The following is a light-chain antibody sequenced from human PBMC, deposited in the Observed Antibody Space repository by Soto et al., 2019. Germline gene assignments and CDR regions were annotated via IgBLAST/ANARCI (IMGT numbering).Light chain of an antibody. V-gene: IGLV4-60*03. CDR3: ETWDSNSRV. CDR1: SRHSSYI. J-gene: IGLJ7*01. Sequence: QSVLTQSSSASASLGSSVKLTCTLSSRHSSYIIAWHQQQPGKAPRYLMKLEDSGNYNKGSGVPDRLSGSSSGADRYLSISNLQSEDEAEYYCETWDSNSRVFGGGTQLTVL. CDR2: LEDSGNY.